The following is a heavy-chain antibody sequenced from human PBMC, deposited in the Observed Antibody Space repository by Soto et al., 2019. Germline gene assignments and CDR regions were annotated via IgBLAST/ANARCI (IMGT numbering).Heavy chain of an antibody. D-gene: IGHD6-19*01. CDR2: IWYDGNTK. J-gene: IGHJ6*02. CDR3: ARPLVAPVAGPYYYGMDV. V-gene: IGHV3-33*01. CDR1: GFTFNSYG. Sequence: GGSLRLSCTASGFTFNSYGFNWVRQAPGKGLEWVAVIWYDGNTKYYADSVKGRFTISRDNLRSTVYLQMNSLTAEDTAVYYCARPLVAPVAGPYYYGMDVWGQGTKVTVSS.